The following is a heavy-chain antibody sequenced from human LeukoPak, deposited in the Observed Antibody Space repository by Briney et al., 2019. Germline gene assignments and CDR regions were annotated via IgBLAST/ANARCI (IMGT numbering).Heavy chain of an antibody. CDR3: ARGRNPCSSGWYALVWFDP. D-gene: IGHD6-19*01. CDR2: INHSGST. J-gene: IGHJ5*02. CDR1: GGSFSGYY. Sequence: SETLSLTCAVYGGSFSGYYWSWIRQPPGKGLEWIGEINHSGSTNYNPSLKSRVTISVDTSKNQFSLKLSSVTAADTAVYYCARGRNPCSSGWYALVWFDPWGQGTLVTVSS. V-gene: IGHV4-34*01.